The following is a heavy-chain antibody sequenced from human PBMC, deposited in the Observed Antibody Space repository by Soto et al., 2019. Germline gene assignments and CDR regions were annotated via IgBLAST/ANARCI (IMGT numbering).Heavy chain of an antibody. Sequence: EVQLLESGGGLVQPGGSLRLSCEASGFTFSSYAMSWVRQAPGKGLEWVSGISGSGGSTNYADSVKGRFTISRDNSKNTLYLQMHSLRVEDTAVYYCARERGRGYSAYHPWEDWGQGTLVTVSS. V-gene: IGHV3-23*01. CDR1: GFTFSSYA. CDR3: ARERGRGYSAYHPWED. CDR2: ISGSGGST. J-gene: IGHJ4*02. D-gene: IGHD5-12*01.